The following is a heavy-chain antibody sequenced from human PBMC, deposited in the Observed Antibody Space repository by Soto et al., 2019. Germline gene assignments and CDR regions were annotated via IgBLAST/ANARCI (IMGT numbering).Heavy chain of an antibody. CDR3: AKQFDY. CDR1: GFTFSSYW. J-gene: IGHJ4*02. CDR2: NSDGSTT. Sequence: GGSLRLSCEASGFTFSSYWMHWVRQVPGKGLVWVSRNSDGSTTSYADSVKGRFTISRDNAKNTLYLQMNSLRADDAAMYYCAKQFDYWGLGTLVTVSS. V-gene: IGHV3-74*01.